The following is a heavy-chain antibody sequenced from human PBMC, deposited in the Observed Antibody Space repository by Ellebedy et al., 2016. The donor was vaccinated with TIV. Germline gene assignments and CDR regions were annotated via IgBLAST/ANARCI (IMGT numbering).Heavy chain of an antibody. D-gene: IGHD3-22*01. CDR2: IVGSGSTI. CDR3: ARAGDYDLLSPAGGY. J-gene: IGHJ4*02. CDR1: GFTFSTYS. V-gene: IGHV3-48*01. Sequence: PGGSLRLSCVGSGFTFSTYSFNWVRQAPGKGLEWVSYIVGSGSTINYADSVKGRFTVSRDNAKDSLYLQMDSLRADDTAVYYCARAGDYDLLSPAGGYWGQGTLVTVSS.